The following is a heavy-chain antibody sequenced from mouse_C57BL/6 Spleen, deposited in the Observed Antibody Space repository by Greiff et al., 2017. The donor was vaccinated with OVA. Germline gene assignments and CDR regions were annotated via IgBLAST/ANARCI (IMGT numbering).Heavy chain of an antibody. CDR2: IDPEDGDN. Sequence: VQLQQSGAELVRPGASVKLSCTASGFNIKDYYMHWVKQRPEQGLEWIGRIDPEDGDNEYAPKFQGKATMTADTSSTTAYLQLSSLTSEDTAVYYCTTGSSPYAMDYWGQGTSVTVSS. J-gene: IGHJ4*01. CDR3: TTGSSPYAMDY. CDR1: GFNIKDYY. V-gene: IGHV14-1*01. D-gene: IGHD1-1*01.